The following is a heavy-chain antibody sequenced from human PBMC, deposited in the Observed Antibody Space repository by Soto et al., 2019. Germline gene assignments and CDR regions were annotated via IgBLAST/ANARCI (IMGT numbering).Heavy chain of an antibody. D-gene: IGHD2-2*02. CDR2: ISASGATT. V-gene: IGHV3-23*04. CDR1: GFTFASYA. CDR3: AKIGAYTNQPSDY. J-gene: IGHJ4*02. Sequence: EVQLVESGGGLVQPGGSLRLSCTLSGFTFASYAMGWFRQAPGNGLEWVSSISASGATTYYADYVRGRVTISTDNSKNTLYLPINSLRAEDTAIYYCAKIGAYTNQPSDYWGQGTLVTVSS.